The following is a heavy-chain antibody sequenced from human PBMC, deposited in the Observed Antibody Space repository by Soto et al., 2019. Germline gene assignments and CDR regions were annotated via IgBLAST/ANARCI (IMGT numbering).Heavy chain of an antibody. V-gene: IGHV1-46*01. CDR3: ARDSPSGSYVLDY. Sequence: ASVKVACKASGYTFTSYYMHWVRQAPGQGLEWMGIISTSGGSTSYAQKFQGRVTMTRDTSTSTVYMELSSLRSEDTAVYYCARDSPSGSYVLDYWGQGTLVTVSS. CDR2: ISTSGGST. CDR1: GYTFTSYY. D-gene: IGHD1-26*01. J-gene: IGHJ4*02.